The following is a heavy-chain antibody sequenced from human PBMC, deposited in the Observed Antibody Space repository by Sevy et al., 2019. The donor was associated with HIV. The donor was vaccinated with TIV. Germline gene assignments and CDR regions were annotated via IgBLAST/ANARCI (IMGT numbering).Heavy chain of an antibody. J-gene: IGHJ1*01. CDR2: IXTXXXTI. V-gene: IGHV3-48*02. Sequence: GGSLRLSXAAXXXXXXXXXMXWVRXAXGXGXXXISYIXTXXXTIYYADSVKGRFTVSRDNARSSLFLQLNSLRDEDTAVYYXXXXPXXXXXXWGQXTLVTVSS. CDR3: XXXPXXXXXX. CDR1: XXXXXXXX.